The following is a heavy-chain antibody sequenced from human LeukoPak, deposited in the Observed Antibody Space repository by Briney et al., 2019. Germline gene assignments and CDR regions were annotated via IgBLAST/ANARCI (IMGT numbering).Heavy chain of an antibody. CDR3: ARGTVIDC. CDR1: GYSISSGHY. J-gene: IGHJ4*02. CDR2: IYHSGST. D-gene: IGHD4-17*01. V-gene: IGHV4-38-2*01. Sequence: SETLSLTCAVSGYSISSGHYWGWIRQPPGKGLEWIGSIYHSGSTNYNPSLKSQVTMSVDTSKNELSLKLSSVTAADTAVYYCARGTVIDCWGQGALVTVSS.